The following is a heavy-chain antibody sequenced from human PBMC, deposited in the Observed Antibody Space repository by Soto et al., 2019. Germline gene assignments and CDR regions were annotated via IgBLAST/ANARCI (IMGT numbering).Heavy chain of an antibody. V-gene: IGHV5-10-1*01. Sequence: GESLKISCKGSGYSFTSYWISWVRQMPGKGLEWMGRIDPSDSYTNYSPSFQGHVTISADKSISTAYLQWSSLKASDTAMYYCARLHSYGDYSYYYGMDVWGQGTTVTVSS. CDR1: GYSFTSYW. CDR3: ARLHSYGDYSYYYGMDV. J-gene: IGHJ6*02. D-gene: IGHD5-18*01. CDR2: IDPSDSYT.